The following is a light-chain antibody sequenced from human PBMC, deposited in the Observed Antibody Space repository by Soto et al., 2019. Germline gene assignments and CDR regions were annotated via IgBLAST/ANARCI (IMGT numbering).Light chain of an antibody. CDR3: QQYSSSFRT. CDR2: GAS. V-gene: IGKV3-20*01. CDR1: QSVSNIY. Sequence: DIVLTQSPGTLSLSPGERATLSFSASQSVSNIYIAWYQQKPGQAPRVLIYGASRRATGIPDRFSGSGSGTDFTLTISRLEPEDFAVYYCQQYSSSFRTFGQGTKVDIK. J-gene: IGKJ1*01.